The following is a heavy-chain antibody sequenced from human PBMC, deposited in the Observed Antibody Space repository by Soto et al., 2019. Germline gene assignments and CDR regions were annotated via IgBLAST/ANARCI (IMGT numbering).Heavy chain of an antibody. CDR2: IIPIFGTA. CDR3: ASNYGAHRYYYGMDV. D-gene: IGHD4-17*01. Sequence: QVQLVQSGAEVKKPGSSVKVSCKASGGTFSSYAISWVRQAPGQGLEWMGGIIPIFGTADYAQKFQGRVTIIADESTNTAYMELSSLRSEDTAVYYYASNYGAHRYYYGMDVWGQGTTVTVSS. J-gene: IGHJ6*02. CDR1: GGTFSSYA. V-gene: IGHV1-69*12.